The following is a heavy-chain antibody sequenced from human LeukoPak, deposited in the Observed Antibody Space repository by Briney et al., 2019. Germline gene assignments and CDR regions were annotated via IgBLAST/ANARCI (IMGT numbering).Heavy chain of an antibody. V-gene: IGHV4-39*07. Sequence: SETLSLTCTVSGGSISSSSYYWGWIRQPPGKGLEWIGSIYYSGSTYYNPSLKSRVTISVDTSKNQFSLKLSSVTAADTAVYYCARKGGYSSSWYPYYYYGMDVWGQGTTVTVSS. CDR2: IYYSGST. CDR3: ARKGGYSSSWYPYYYYGMDV. CDR1: GGSISSSSYY. D-gene: IGHD6-13*01. J-gene: IGHJ6*02.